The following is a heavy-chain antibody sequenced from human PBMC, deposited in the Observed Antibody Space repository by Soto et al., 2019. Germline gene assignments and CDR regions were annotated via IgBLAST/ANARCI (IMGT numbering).Heavy chain of an antibody. J-gene: IGHJ6*02. CDR2: ISFSGDVT. Sequence: QEQLVESGGGLVKPGGSLRLSCVASGFSFSDNYMSWIRQAPGKGLEWVSYISFSGDVTRYSDSVEGRFTVSRDNAKKSLYLQMNSLRVEDTAVYYCARENGHPGHNYPMDVWGQATTVTVSS. V-gene: IGHV3-11*01. CDR1: GFSFSDNY. D-gene: IGHD2-8*01. CDR3: ARENGHPGHNYPMDV.